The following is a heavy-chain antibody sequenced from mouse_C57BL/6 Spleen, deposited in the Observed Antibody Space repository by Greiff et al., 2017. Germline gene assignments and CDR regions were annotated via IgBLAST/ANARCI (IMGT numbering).Heavy chain of an antibody. CDR1: GYSFTSYY. Sequence: QVHVKQSGPELVKPGASVKISCKASGYSFTSYYIHWVKQRPGQGIEWIGWIYPGSGNTKYNEKFKGKATLTADTSSSTAYMQLSSLTSEDSAVYYCAGEPANYWYVDVWGTGTTVTVSS. V-gene: IGHV1-66*01. CDR3: AGEPANYWYVDV. J-gene: IGHJ1*03. CDR2: IYPGSGNT.